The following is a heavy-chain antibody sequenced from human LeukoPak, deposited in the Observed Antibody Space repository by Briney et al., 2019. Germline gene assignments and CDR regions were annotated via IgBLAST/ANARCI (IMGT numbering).Heavy chain of an antibody. CDR1: GFTFRSYA. V-gene: IGHV3-30*01. Sequence: GSRRLSCAASGFTFRSYAMHWVRQVPGKGLEWVAVISYDGSNKYYADSVKGRFTISRDNSKNTLYLQMNSLRAEDTAVYYCARDPTVDTAIVGYFDYWGQGTLVTVSS. CDR2: ISYDGSNK. D-gene: IGHD5-18*01. J-gene: IGHJ4*02. CDR3: ARDPTVDTAIVGYFDY.